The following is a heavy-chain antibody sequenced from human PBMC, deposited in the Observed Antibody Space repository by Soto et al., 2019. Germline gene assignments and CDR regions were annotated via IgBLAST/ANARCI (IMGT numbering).Heavy chain of an antibody. J-gene: IGHJ4*02. CDR3: AKDPIAAAGMGQIDY. Sequence: PSETLSLTCTVSGGSISSYYWSWVRQAPGKGLEWVSAISGSGGSTYYADSVKGRFTISRDNSKNTLYLQMNSLRAEDTAVYYCAKDPIAAAGMGQIDYWGQGTLVTVSS. V-gene: IGHV3-23*01. D-gene: IGHD6-13*01. CDR1: GGSISSYY. CDR2: ISGSGGST.